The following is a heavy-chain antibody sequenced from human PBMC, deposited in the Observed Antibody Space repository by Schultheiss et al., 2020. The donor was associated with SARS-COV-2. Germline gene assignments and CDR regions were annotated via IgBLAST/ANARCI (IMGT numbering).Heavy chain of an antibody. J-gene: IGHJ6*02. CDR2: ISGSGDST. CDR1: GFTFTNFG. D-gene: IGHD6-25*01. V-gene: IGHV3-23*01. CDR3: AKDVARLRDYYYYGMDV. Sequence: GESLKISCAASGFTFTNFGMSWVRQAPGKGLEWVSTISGSGDSTHYADSVKGRFTISRDNSKNTLYLQMNSLRAEDTAVYYCAKDVARLRDYYYYGMDVWGQGTTVTVSS.